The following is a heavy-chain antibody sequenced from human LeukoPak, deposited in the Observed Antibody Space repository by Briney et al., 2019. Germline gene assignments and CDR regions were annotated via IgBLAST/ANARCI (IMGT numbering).Heavy chain of an antibody. Sequence: GESLKISCKGSGYSFTSYWIGWVRQMPGKGLEWTGIIYPGDSDTRYSPSFEGQVTISADKSISTAYLQWSSLKASDTAMYYCARSIAAAGIWYFDYWGQGTLVTVSS. CDR3: ARSIAAAGIWYFDY. CDR1: GYSFTSYW. J-gene: IGHJ4*02. D-gene: IGHD6-13*01. CDR2: IYPGDSDT. V-gene: IGHV5-51*01.